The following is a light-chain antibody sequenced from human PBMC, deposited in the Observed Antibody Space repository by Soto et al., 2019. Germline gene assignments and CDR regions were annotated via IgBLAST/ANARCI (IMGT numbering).Light chain of an antibody. J-gene: IGKJ1*01. CDR1: QGIRND. Sequence: AIQLTQSPSSLSVSVGDRVTITCRASQGIRNDLGWFQQKPGQAPQLLIYDASDPASGVPSRFSGSGSGTEFTLTISDLQPDDCATYYCQQYKSYPWTFGQGTKVDIK. V-gene: IGKV1-13*02. CDR3: QQYKSYPWT. CDR2: DAS.